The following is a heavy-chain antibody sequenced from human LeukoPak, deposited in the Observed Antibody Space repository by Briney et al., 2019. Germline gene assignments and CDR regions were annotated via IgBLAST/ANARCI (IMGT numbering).Heavy chain of an antibody. CDR2: IYTSGST. CDR3: ASSPRGYGDYGYYYYYYMDV. D-gene: IGHD4-17*01. Sequence: PSETLSLTCTVSGGSISSYYWSWIRQPAGKGLEWIGRIYTSGSTNYNPSLKSRVTISVDTSKNQFSLKLSSVTAADTALYYCASSPRGYGDYGYYYYYYMDVWGKGTTVTVSS. V-gene: IGHV4-4*07. CDR1: GGSISSYY. J-gene: IGHJ6*03.